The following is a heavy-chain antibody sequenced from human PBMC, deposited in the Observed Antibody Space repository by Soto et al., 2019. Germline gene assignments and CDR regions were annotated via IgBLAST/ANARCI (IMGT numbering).Heavy chain of an antibody. CDR3: VRDHGYT. J-gene: IGHJ5*02. CDR1: GGYISSGDYW. V-gene: IGHV4-30-4*01. D-gene: IGHD5-18*01. Sequence: QVQLQESGPGLVKPSQTLSLTCTVSGGYISSGDYWWSWVRQPPGKGLEWIGHIYYDGMTNYNPSLKSRITISVDTSKNQFSLKLTSVTAADTAVYYCVRDHGYTWGQGTRVTVSS. CDR2: IYYDGMT.